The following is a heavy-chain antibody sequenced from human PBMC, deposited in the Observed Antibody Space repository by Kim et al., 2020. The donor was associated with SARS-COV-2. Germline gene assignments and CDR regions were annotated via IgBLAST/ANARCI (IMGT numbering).Heavy chain of an antibody. Sequence: GESLKISCQASGSQVSTYWIGWVRQLPGKGLELMGVIHPRDSDVRYSQSFQGLVTISTDGSGAYLHLSALKASDTASYYCATGPGVITNYYFEIWGQGTLVTVSS. CDR1: GSQVSTYW. J-gene: IGHJ4*02. V-gene: IGHV5-51*01. CDR3: ATGPGVITNYYFEI. D-gene: IGHD3-16*02. CDR2: IHPRDSDV.